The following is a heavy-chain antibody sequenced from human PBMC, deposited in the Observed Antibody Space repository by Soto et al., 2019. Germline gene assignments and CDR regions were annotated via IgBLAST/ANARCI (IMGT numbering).Heavy chain of an antibody. CDR3: ATPLPTFYYYNSSGGNEYFQH. CDR1: GYTLTELS. D-gene: IGHD3-22*01. Sequence: ASVKVSCKVSGYTLTELSMHWVRQAPGKGLEWMGGFDPEDGETIYAQKFQGRVTMTEDTSTDTAYMELSSLRSEDTAVYYCATPLPTFYYYNSSGGNEYFQHWGQGTLVTFSS. J-gene: IGHJ1*01. V-gene: IGHV1-24*01. CDR2: FDPEDGET.